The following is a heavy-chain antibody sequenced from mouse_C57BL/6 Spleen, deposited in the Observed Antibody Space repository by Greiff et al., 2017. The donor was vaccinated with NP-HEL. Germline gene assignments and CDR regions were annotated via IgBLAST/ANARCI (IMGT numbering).Heavy chain of an antibody. D-gene: IGHD2-4*01. Sequence: VQLQQPGAELVKPGASVKMSCKASGYTFTSYWITWVKQRPGQGLEWIGDIYPGSGSTNYNEKFKSKATLTVDTSSSTAYMQLSSLTSEDSAVYYCAREDMITTNFDYWGQGTTLTVFS. V-gene: IGHV1-55*01. CDR2: IYPGSGST. CDR3: AREDMITTNFDY. J-gene: IGHJ2*01. CDR1: GYTFTSYW.